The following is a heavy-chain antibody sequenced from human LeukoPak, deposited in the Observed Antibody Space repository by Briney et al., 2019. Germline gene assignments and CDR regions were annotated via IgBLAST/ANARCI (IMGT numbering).Heavy chain of an antibody. V-gene: IGHV3-23*01. CDR1: GFTFSNYA. D-gene: IGHD3-16*02. CDR3: AETVIDTTYYDY. CDR2: ISGSGDTT. J-gene: IGHJ4*02. Sequence: GGSLRLSCAASGFTFSNYAVNWVRQAPGKGLQWVSAISGSGDTTFYADSVKGRFTISRGNSKSTVYLQMNSLRAEDTALYYCAETVIDTTYYDYWGQGTRVTVSS.